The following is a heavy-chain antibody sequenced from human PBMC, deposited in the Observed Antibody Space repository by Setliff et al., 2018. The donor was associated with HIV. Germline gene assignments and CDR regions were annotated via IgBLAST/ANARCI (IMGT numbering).Heavy chain of an antibody. CDR3: AKTPGFYYDSSGYYTYYFDY. CDR1: GFTFTSYA. J-gene: IGHJ4*02. CDR2: ISYDGSNK. D-gene: IGHD3-22*01. Sequence: GGSLRLSCAASGFTFTSYAMHWVRQAPGKGLEWVAVISYDGSNKYYADSVKGRFTVSRDNSKDTLYLQMNSLRAEDTAVYYCAKTPGFYYDSSGYYTYYFDYWGQGSLVTVSS. V-gene: IGHV3-30*18.